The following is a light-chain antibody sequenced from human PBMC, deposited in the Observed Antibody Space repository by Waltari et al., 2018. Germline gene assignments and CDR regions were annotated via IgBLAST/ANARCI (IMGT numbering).Light chain of an antibody. CDR2: GTP. CDR1: SSNFGPTYD. V-gene: IGLV1-40*01. CDR3: QSYDSSLSALV. J-gene: IGLJ2*01. Sequence: SVLTQPPSVSGAPGQRVTISCPGSSSNFGPTYDAHWYQQVPGTAPQLLISGTPYRPSGVPDRFSGSKSGTSASLAITGLQAEDEADYYCQSYDSSLSALVFGGGTKLTVL.